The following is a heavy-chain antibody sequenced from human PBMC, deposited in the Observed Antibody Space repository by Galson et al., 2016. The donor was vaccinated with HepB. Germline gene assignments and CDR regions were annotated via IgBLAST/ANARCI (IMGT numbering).Heavy chain of an antibody. CDR1: GDSVYNNGAA. D-gene: IGHD3-10*01. J-gene: IGHJ6*02. CDR3: ARAVMLGRGMDV. Sequence: CAISGDSVYNNGAAWVWLRQSPSSGLEWLGRTFYRSTWENHYAGSVINRITISPDTSRNQFSLPLHSLTPEDTAVYYCARAVMLGRGMDVWGQGTTVTVSS. CDR2: TFYRSTWEN. V-gene: IGHV6-1*01.